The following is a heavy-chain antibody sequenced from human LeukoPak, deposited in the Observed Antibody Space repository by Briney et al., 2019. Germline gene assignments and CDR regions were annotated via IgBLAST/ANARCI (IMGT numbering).Heavy chain of an antibody. CDR2: IYTSGST. CDR3: ARHPASVVPAASYFDY. V-gene: IGHV4-4*09. CDR1: GDSIGSYY. J-gene: IGHJ4*02. Sequence: SETLSLTCTVSGDSIGSYYWTWIRQPPGKGLEWIGYIYTSGSTNYNPSLKSRVTISVDTSKNQFSLKLSSVTAADTAVYYCARHPASVVPAASYFDYWGQGTLVTVSS. D-gene: IGHD2-2*01.